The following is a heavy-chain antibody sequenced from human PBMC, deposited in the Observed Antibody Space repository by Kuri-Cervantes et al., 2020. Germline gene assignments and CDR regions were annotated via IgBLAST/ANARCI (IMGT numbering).Heavy chain of an antibody. J-gene: IGHJ4*02. D-gene: IGHD6-19*01. Sequence: GESLKISFVTSGFIFSSNVMHWVRQAPGRGLEWVALISYDGLSKFYANSVRGRVSISRDNSKNTLYLQFSSLRLEDTAVYYCTSPSWGSSGWYPTDYWGQGTLVTVSS. CDR1: GFIFSSNV. CDR3: TSPSWGSSGWYPTDY. V-gene: IGHV3-30-3*01. CDR2: ISYDGLSK.